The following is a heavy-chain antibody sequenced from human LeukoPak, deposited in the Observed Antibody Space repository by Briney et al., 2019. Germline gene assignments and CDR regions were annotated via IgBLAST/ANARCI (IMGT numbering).Heavy chain of an antibody. V-gene: IGHV4-34*01. CDR1: GGSFSGYY. Sequence: SETLSLTCAVYGGSFSGYYWSWIRQPPGKGLEWIGEINHSGSTNYNPSLKSRVTISVDTSKNQFSLKLSSVTAADTAVYYCARGGIWTYYDILTGSPRPYYFDYWDQGTLVTVSS. D-gene: IGHD3-9*01. CDR3: ARGGIWTYYDILTGSPRPYYFDY. J-gene: IGHJ4*02. CDR2: INHSGST.